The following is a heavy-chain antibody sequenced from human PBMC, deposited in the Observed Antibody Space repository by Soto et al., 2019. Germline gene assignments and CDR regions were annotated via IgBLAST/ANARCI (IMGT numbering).Heavy chain of an antibody. CDR2: IYYNGNT. V-gene: IGHV4-59*11. J-gene: IGHJ4*02. D-gene: IGHD6-6*01. CDR1: GGSISNHY. CDR3: ARSSSYPEY. Sequence: PSETLSLTCTVSGGSISNHYWSWIRQPPGKGLEWIGYIYYNGNTNYNPSLKSRVTMSVDTSKNQFSLKLSSVTAADTAVYYCARSSSYPEYWGQGTLVTVSS.